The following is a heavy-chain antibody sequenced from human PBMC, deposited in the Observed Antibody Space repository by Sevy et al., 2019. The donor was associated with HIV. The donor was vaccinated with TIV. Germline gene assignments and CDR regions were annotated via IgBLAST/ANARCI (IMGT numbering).Heavy chain of an antibody. CDR1: GFTFSSYS. CDR2: ISSSSSYI. D-gene: IGHD2-21*02. Sequence: GGSLRLSCAASGFTFSSYSMNWVRQAPGKGLEWVSSISSSSSYIYYADSVKGRFTISRDNAKNSPYLQMNSLRAEDTAVYYCARDGVAYCGGDCYTFDYWGQGTLVTVSS. CDR3: ARDGVAYCGGDCYTFDY. V-gene: IGHV3-21*01. J-gene: IGHJ4*02.